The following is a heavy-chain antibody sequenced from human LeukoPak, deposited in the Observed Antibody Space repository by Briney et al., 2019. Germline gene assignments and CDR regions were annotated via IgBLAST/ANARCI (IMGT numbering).Heavy chain of an antibody. CDR1: GFTVSSNY. Sequence: PGGSLRLSCAASGFTVSSNYMSWVRQAPGKGLEWVSVIYSGGSTYYADFVKGRFTISRDNSKNTLYLQMNSLRAEDTAVYYCARDLRRSGSYRSYYYYYGMDVWGQGTTVTVSS. J-gene: IGHJ6*02. CDR2: IYSGGST. V-gene: IGHV3-53*01. CDR3: ARDLRRSGSYRSYYYYYGMDV. D-gene: IGHD3-16*02.